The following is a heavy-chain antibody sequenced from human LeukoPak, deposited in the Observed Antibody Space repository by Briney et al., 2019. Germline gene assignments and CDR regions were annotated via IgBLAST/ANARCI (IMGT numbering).Heavy chain of an antibody. D-gene: IGHD3-22*01. CDR1: GFTVSSNY. CDR2: IYSGGST. V-gene: IGHV3-53*01. CDR3: ARTYYYDSSGSYYFDY. Sequence: GGSLRLSCAASGFTVSSNYMSWVRQAPGKGLEWVSVIYSGGSTYYADSVKGRFTISRDNSKNTLYLQMNSLRAEDTAVYYCARTYYYDSSGSYYFDYWGQGTLVTVSS. J-gene: IGHJ4*02.